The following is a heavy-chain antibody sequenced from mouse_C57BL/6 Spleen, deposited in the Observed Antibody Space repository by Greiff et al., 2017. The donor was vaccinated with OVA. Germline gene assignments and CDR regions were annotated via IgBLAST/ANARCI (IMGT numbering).Heavy chain of an antibody. Sequence: VQLQQPGAELVKPGASVKMSCKASGYTFTSYWITWVKQRPGPGLEWIGDIYPGSGSTNYNEKFKSKATLTVDTSSSTAYMQLSSLTSEASADYYGARGYYRNWYFDVWGTGTTVTVSS. J-gene: IGHJ1*03. D-gene: IGHD1-1*01. CDR3: ARGYYRNWYFDV. V-gene: IGHV1-55*01. CDR2: IYPGSGST. CDR1: GYTFTSYW.